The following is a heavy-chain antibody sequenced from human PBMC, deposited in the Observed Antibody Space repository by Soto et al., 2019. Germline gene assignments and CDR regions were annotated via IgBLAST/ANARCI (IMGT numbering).Heavy chain of an antibody. Sequence: GESLKISCKGSGYSFTSYWIGWVRQMPGKGLEWMGIIYPGDSDTRYSPSFQGQVTISADKSISTAYLQWSSLKASDTAMYYCASTSGVVVPAATHYYYYGMDVWGQGTTVTVSS. CDR3: ASTSGVVVPAATHYYYYGMDV. D-gene: IGHD2-2*01. V-gene: IGHV5-51*01. CDR1: GYSFTSYW. CDR2: IYPGDSDT. J-gene: IGHJ6*02.